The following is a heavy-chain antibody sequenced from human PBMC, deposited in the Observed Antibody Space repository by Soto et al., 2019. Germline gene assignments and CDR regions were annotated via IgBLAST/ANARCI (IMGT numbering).Heavy chain of an antibody. D-gene: IGHD3-22*01. CDR3: ARDSFYFGGYAYGMDV. V-gene: IGHV3-7*03. CDR2: IKQDGSEK. CDR1: GFTFSSYW. Sequence: EVQLVESGGGLVQPGGSLRLSCAASGFTFSSYWMSWVRQAPGKGLEWVANIKQDGSEKYYVDSVKGRFTISSDNAKNSLYLQMNSLRAEDTAVYYCARDSFYFGGYAYGMDVWGQGTTVTVSS. J-gene: IGHJ6*02.